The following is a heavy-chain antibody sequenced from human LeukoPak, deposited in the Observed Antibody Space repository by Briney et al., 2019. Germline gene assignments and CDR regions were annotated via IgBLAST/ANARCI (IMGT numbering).Heavy chain of an antibody. V-gene: IGHV4-61*01. CDR3: ARLGEYSYKD. CDR2: IYYTGGT. J-gene: IGHJ4*02. CDR1: GASISSSSYY. Sequence: PSETLSLTCTVSGASISSSSYYWSWIRQPPGKGLEWIGYIYYTGGTNYNPSLKSRVTISVDTSKNQFSLKLSSVTAADTAVYYCARLGEYSYKDWGQGTLVTVSS. D-gene: IGHD5-18*01.